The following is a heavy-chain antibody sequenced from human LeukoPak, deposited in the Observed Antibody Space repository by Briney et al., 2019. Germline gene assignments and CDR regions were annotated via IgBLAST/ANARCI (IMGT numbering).Heavy chain of an antibody. D-gene: IGHD3-9*01. CDR2: IYYSGST. V-gene: IGHV4-61*01. Sequence: SETVSLTCTVSGGSISSSSYYWSWIRQPPGKGLEWIGYIYYSGSTNYNPSLKSRVTISVDTSKNQFSLKLSSVTAADTAVYYCARDWYDNSDAFDIWGQGTMVTVSS. CDR3: ARDWYDNSDAFDI. CDR1: GGSISSSSYY. J-gene: IGHJ3*02.